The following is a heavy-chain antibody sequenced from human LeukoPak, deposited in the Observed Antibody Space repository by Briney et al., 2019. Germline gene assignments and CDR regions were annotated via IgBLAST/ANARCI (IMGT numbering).Heavy chain of an antibody. CDR3: ARAPPSRYCSSTSCYSGGYYYYYMDV. J-gene: IGHJ6*03. D-gene: IGHD2-2*01. CDR1: GYTFTSYG. CDR2: ISAYNGNT. Sequence: ASVKVSCKASGYTFTSYGISWVRQAPGQGLEWMGWISAYNGNTNYAQKLQGRVTMTTDTSTSTAYMELRGLRSDDTAVYYCARAPPSRYCSSTSCYSGGYYYYYMDVWGKGTTVTVSS. V-gene: IGHV1-18*01.